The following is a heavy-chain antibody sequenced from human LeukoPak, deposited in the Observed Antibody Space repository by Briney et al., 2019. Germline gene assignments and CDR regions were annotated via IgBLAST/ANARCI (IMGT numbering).Heavy chain of an antibody. V-gene: IGHV3-30*04. Sequence: GGSLRLSCAASGFTFSSYAMHWVRQAPGKGLEWVAVISYDGSNKYYADSVKGRFTISRDNAKNSLYLQMNSLRAEDTAVYYCARDRSSYCSGGSCYQYFDYWGQGTLVTVSS. D-gene: IGHD2-15*01. J-gene: IGHJ4*02. CDR3: ARDRSSYCSGGSCYQYFDY. CDR1: GFTFSSYA. CDR2: ISYDGSNK.